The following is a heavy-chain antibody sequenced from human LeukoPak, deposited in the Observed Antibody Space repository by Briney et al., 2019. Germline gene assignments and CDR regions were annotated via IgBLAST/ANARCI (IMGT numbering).Heavy chain of an antibody. J-gene: IGHJ5*02. CDR3: AARITIFGVLIS. V-gene: IGHV3-23*01. D-gene: IGHD3-3*01. Sequence: GGSLRLSCAASGFILSNYAMSWVRQAPGKGLEWVSSISAGGGGSYYAGSVKGRFTISRDNSKNTLYLQMNSLRAEDTAVYYCAARITIFGVLISWGQGTLVTVSS. CDR1: GFILSNYA. CDR2: ISAGGGGS.